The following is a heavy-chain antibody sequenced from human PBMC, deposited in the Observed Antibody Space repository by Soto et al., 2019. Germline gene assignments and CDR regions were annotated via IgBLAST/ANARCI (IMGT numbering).Heavy chain of an antibody. D-gene: IGHD4-17*01. J-gene: IGHJ2*01. Sequence: SVKACWKASGGAKSSYTRSWVRQEKEKGLEWMGRIIPILGIANYAQKFQGRVTITADKSTSTAYMELSSLRSEDTAVYYCARDQGPNDYGDWAYWYFDLWGRGTLVTVSS. V-gene: IGHV1-69*04. CDR2: IIPILGIA. CDR3: ARDQGPNDYGDWAYWYFDL. CDR1: GGAKSSYT.